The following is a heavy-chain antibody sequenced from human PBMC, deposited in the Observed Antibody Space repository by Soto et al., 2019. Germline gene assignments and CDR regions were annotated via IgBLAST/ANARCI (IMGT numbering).Heavy chain of an antibody. CDR2: IIPIFGTA. CDR1: GGTFSGYA. CDR3: ATNLVVLRFLEWYFDY. Sequence: SVKVSCKASGGTFSGYAISWVRQAPGQGLEWMGGIIPIFGTANYAQKFQGRVTITADESTSTAYMELSSLRSEDTAVYYCATNLVVLRFLEWYFDYWGQGTLVTVSS. D-gene: IGHD3-3*01. V-gene: IGHV1-69*13. J-gene: IGHJ4*02.